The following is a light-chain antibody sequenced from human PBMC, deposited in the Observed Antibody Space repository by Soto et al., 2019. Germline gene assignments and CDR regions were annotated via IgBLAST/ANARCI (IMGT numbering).Light chain of an antibody. CDR3: QQYYSTPL. V-gene: IGKV4-1*01. CDR2: WAS. J-gene: IGKJ5*01. Sequence: DIVMTQSPDSLAVSLGERATINCKSSQGVLYSSNNKNYLAWYQQKPGQPPKLLIYWASTRESGVPDRFSGSGSGTDFTLTISSLQAEDVAVYYCQQYYSTPLFGQGTRLEIK. CDR1: QGVLYSSNNKNY.